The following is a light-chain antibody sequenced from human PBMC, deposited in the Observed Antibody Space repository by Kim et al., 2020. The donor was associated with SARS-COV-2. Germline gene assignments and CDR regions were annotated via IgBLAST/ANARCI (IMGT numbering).Light chain of an antibody. CDR2: WAS. CDR1: QSVLSSSNNKNY. J-gene: IGKJ5*01. CDR3: LT. Sequence: DIVMTQSPDSLAVSLGERATINCKSSQSVLSSSNNKNYLVWYRQKPGQPPKQLIYWASTRESGVPDRFSGSGSGTDFTLTISSLQAEDVAVCTPLTFGQGTRLEIK. V-gene: IGKV4-1*01.